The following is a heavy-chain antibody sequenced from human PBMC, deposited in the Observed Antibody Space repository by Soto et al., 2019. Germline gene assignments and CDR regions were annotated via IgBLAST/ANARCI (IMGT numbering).Heavy chain of an antibody. CDR1: GYTFTSYG. J-gene: IGHJ5*02. CDR3: ARSPIYWCWTRFFNLFCP. V-gene: IGHV1-18*01. Sequence: ASVKVSCKASGYTFTSYGISWVRQAPGQGLEWMGWISAYNGNTNYAQKLQGRVTMTTDTSTSTAYMELRSLRSDDTAVYYCARSPIYWCWTRFFNLFCPWAQGTLVTVS. D-gene: IGHD2-21*01. CDR2: ISAYNGNT.